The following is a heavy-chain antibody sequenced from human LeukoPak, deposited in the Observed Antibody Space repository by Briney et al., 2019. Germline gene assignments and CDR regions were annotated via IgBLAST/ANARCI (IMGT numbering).Heavy chain of an antibody. D-gene: IGHD2-15*01. J-gene: IGHJ5*02. CDR1: GGSFSGYY. CDR3: ATSVGYCSGGSCPWFDP. V-gene: IGHV4-34*01. Sequence: SETLSLTCAVYGGSFSGYYWSWIRQPPGKGLEWIGEINHSGSTNYNPSLKSRVTISVDTSKNQFSLKLSSVTAADTAVYYCATSVGYCSGGSCPWFDPWGQGTLVTVSS. CDR2: INHSGST.